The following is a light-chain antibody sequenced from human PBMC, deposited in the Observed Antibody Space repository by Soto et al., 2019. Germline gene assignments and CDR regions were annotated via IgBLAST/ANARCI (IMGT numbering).Light chain of an antibody. Sequence: RVLTQSPGTLSLSPGERATLSCRASQSVSSNLLAWYQHKPGRAPRLLIYGASNRPAGIPDKFSGSGSGTDFTLTISSLEPEDFAVYYCRQYANSPYTFGQGTKLEIK. CDR2: GAS. CDR1: QSVSSNL. CDR3: RQYANSPYT. V-gene: IGKV3-20*01. J-gene: IGKJ2*01.